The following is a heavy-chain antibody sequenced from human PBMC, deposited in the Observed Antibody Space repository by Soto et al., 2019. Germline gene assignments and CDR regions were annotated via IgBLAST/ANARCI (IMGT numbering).Heavy chain of an antibody. CDR3: ARVDYDSSGYYYDGMDV. V-gene: IGHV3-74*01. J-gene: IGHJ6*02. Sequence: GGSLRLSCAASGFTFSSYWMHWVRQAPGKGLVWVSRINSDGSSTSYADSVKGRFTISRDNAKNTLYLQMNNLRAEDTSVYFCARVDYDSSGYYYDGMDVWGQGTTVTVSS. CDR2: INSDGSST. D-gene: IGHD3-22*01. CDR1: GFTFSSYW.